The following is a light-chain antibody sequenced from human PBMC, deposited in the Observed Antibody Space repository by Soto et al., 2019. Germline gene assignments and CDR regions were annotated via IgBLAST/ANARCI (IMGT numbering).Light chain of an antibody. CDR2: VNSDGSH. V-gene: IGLV4-69*02. CDR1: RGYNNYA. Sequence: QLVLTQPPSASASLGASVNLTCILSRGYNNYAIAWHQQQSGRGPRHLMKVNSDGSHNKGDGIPDRFSGSSSGAERHLTISGLHSEDVAVYFCQSSGTGNRVFGGGTKLTVL. CDR3: QSSGTGNRV. J-gene: IGLJ3*02.